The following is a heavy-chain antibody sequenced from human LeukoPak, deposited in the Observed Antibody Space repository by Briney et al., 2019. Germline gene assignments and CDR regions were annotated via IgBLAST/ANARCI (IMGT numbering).Heavy chain of an antibody. V-gene: IGHV3-48*02. J-gene: IGHJ4*02. CDR1: GFTFSSYS. CDR2: ISSSGTTI. D-gene: IGHD6-13*01. CDR3: ARVWGLAVAGGEIEY. Sequence: GGSLRLSCAASGFTFSSYSMNWVRQAPGKGLEGVSYISSSGTTIYYADSVKGRFTISRDNATNSLYLQMNSLRDEDTAVYYCARVWGLAVAGGEIEYWGQGTLVTVSS.